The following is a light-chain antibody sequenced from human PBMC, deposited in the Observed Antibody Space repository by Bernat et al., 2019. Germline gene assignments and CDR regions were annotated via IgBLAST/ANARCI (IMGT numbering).Light chain of an antibody. CDR1: SSNIGAGYD. CDR2: GNS. V-gene: IGLV1-40*01. Sequence: QSVLTQQPSVSGAPGQRVTISCTGSSSNIGAGYDVHWYQQLPGTAPKLLIYGNSNRPSGVPDRFSGSKSGTSASLAITGLQAEDEADYYCQSYDSSLSGLFGGGTQLTVL. CDR3: QSYDSSLSGL. J-gene: IGLJ7*01.